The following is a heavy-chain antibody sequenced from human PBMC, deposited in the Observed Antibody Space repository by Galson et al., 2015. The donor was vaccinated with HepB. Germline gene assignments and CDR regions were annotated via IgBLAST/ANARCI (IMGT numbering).Heavy chain of an antibody. D-gene: IGHD2-15*01. CDR2: ISAYNGNT. CDR1: GYTFTSYG. V-gene: IGHV1-18*01. J-gene: IGHJ4*02. CDR3: ARVPSYCSGGSCDIDY. Sequence: SVKVSCKASGYTFTSYGISWVRQAPGQGLEWVGWISAYNGNTNYAQKLQGRVTMTTDTSTSTAYMELRSLRSDDTAVYYCARVPSYCSGGSCDIDYWGQGTLVTVSS.